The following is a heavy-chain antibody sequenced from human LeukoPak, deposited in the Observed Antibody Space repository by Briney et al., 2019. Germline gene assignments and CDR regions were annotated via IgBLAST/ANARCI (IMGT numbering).Heavy chain of an antibody. CDR2: ISPGGGTT. CDR1: GSAFGSEA. CDR3: AKSRSGSANWALQIFDN. D-gene: IGHD1-1*01. V-gene: IGHV3-23*01. Sequence: GGSLRLSCAVSGSAFGSEAMSWVRQSPARGLEWVASISPGGGTTYHADYVKGRFTISRDNSKNSLFVQMNSLRAEDTAVYFCAKSRSGSANWALQIFDNWGQGTLVTVSS. J-gene: IGHJ4*02.